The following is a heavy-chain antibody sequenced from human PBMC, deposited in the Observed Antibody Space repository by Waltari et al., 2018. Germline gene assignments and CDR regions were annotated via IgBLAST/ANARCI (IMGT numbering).Heavy chain of an antibody. CDR1: GYTFTTYA. CDR3: ATGHEVGATPEFDY. CDR2: IKAGNGKT. Sequence: QVQLVQSGAEVKKPGASVKVSCKSSGYTFTTYAMHRVRQAPGQRLEWMGWIKAGNGKTKYSQKLQGRVTITRDTSASTAYMELSSLRSEDTAVYFCATGHEVGATPEFDYWGQGTLVTVSS. V-gene: IGHV1-3*01. D-gene: IGHD1-26*01. J-gene: IGHJ4*02.